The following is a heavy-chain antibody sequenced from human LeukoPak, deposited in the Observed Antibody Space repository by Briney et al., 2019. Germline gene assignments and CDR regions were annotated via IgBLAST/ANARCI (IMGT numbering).Heavy chain of an antibody. V-gene: IGHV3-66*01. CDR2: TYSGGNT. Sequence: GGSLRLSCAASGFTVSSNYMNWVRQAPGKGLEWVSVTYSGGNTYYADSVKGRFTISRDTSKNTLWLQMNSLRVEDTAVYYCARLLAAVGTLDYWGQGILVIVSS. CDR3: ARLLAAVGTLDY. D-gene: IGHD6-13*01. CDR1: GFTVSSNY. J-gene: IGHJ4*02.